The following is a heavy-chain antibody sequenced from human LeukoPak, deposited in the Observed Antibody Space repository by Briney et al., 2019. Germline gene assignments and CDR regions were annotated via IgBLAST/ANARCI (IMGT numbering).Heavy chain of an antibody. J-gene: IGHJ6*03. CDR1: GGSISSYY. V-gene: IGHV4-4*07. D-gene: IGHD7-27*01. CDR2: IYTSGST. Sequence: SETLSLTCTVAGGSISSYYWSWIRQPAGKGLEWIGRIYTSGSTNYNPSLKSRVTTSVDTSKNQFSLKLSSVTAADTAVYYCARAGFWGNYYYMDVWGKGTTVTVSS. CDR3: ARAGFWGNYYYMDV.